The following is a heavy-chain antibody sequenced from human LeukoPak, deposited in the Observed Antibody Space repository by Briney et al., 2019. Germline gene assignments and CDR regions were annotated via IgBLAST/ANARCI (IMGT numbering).Heavy chain of an antibody. CDR2: IYYSGST. D-gene: IGHD2-8*01. CDR3: ARTSDYRGVYYFDY. Sequence: SETLSLTCTVSGGSISSYYWSWIRQPPGKGLEWIGYIYYSGSTNYNPSLKSRVTISVDTSKNQFSLKLSSVTAADTAVYYCARTSDYRGVYYFDYWGQGTLVTVSS. V-gene: IGHV4-59*01. J-gene: IGHJ4*02. CDR1: GGSISSYY.